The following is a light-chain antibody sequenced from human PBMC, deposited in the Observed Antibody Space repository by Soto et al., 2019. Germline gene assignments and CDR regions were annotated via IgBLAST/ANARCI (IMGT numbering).Light chain of an antibody. J-gene: IGLJ3*02. CDR3: SSYAGSTKRV. V-gene: IGLV2-8*01. Sequence: QSALTQPPSASGSPGQSVTISCTGTSTDIGRYDFVSWYQQRPGKAPKLMIYGVNKRPSGVPDRFSGSKSGNTASLTVSGLQAEDEADYYCSSYAGSTKRVFGGGTKLTVL. CDR2: GVN. CDR1: STDIGRYDF.